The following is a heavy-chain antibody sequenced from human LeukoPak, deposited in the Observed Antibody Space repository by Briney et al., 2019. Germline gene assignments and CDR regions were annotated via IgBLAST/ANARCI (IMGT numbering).Heavy chain of an antibody. V-gene: IGHV3-53*01. D-gene: IGHD3-10*01. CDR2: IYSGGST. Sequence: GGSLRLSCAASGFTVSSNHMSWVRQAPGKGLEWVSVIYSGGSTYYADSVKGRFTISRDNSKNTLYLQMNSLRAEDTAVYYCARESMVRGVIIGAFDIWGQGTMVTVSS. CDR3: ARESMVRGVIIGAFDI. J-gene: IGHJ3*02. CDR1: GFTVSSNH.